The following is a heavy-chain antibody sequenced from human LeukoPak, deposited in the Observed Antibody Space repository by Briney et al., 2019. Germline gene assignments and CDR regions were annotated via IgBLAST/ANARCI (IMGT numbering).Heavy chain of an antibody. D-gene: IGHD1-1*01. Sequence: SQTLSLTCTVSGVTINSGDYYWSWIRQPPGKGLEWIGYIYYSGSTYYNPSLKSRVTISVDTSKNQFSLKLSSVTAADPAVYYLDRADRSVSGTTCWFDPWGQGTLVTVSS. CDR1: GVTINSGDYY. V-gene: IGHV4-30-4*01. J-gene: IGHJ5*02. CDR3: DRADRSVSGTTCWFDP. CDR2: IYYSGST.